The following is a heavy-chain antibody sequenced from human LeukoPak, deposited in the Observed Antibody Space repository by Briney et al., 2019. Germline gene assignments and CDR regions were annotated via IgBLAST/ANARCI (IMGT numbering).Heavy chain of an antibody. J-gene: IGHJ4*02. CDR2: ISWNSGSI. Sequence: GGSLRLSCAASGFTFGDYAMHWVRQAPGKGLEWVSGISWNSGSIGYADSVKGRFTISRDNAKNSLYLQMNSLRAEDMALYYCAKGDYYGSEYYFDYWGQGTLVTVSS. CDR1: GFTFGDYA. CDR3: AKGDYYGSEYYFDY. V-gene: IGHV3-9*03. D-gene: IGHD3-10*01.